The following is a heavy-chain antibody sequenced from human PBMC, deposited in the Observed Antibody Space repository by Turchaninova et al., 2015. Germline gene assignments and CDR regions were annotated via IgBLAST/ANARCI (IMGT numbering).Heavy chain of an antibody. D-gene: IGHD3-3*01. CDR1: GFTFSYYE. CDR2: ISGTGSTI. V-gene: IGHV3-48*03. J-gene: IGHJ4*02. Sequence: EVQLVESGGGLVQPGGSLRRSCAASGFTFSYYEMNWVRQAPGKGMEWVSYISGTGSTIYYADSVKGRFTISRDNDKNSLYLEMNSLRAEDTAVYYCARDEDYWSGYSAIYFDYWGQGTLVTVSS. CDR3: ARDEDYWSGYSAIYFDY.